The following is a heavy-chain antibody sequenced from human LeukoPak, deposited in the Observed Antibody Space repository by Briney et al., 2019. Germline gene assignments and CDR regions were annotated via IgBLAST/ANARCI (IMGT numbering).Heavy chain of an antibody. D-gene: IGHD6-6*01. J-gene: IGHJ3*02. CDR3: AKRVGQLDAFDI. V-gene: IGHV3-23*01. Sequence: QPGGSLRLSCAASGFTFSSYAMSWVRQAPGKGLEWVSAISGSGGSTYYADSVKGRFTISRDNSKNTLYLQMNSLRAEDTVVYYCAKRVGQLDAFDIWGQGTMVTVSS. CDR1: GFTFSSYA. CDR2: ISGSGGST.